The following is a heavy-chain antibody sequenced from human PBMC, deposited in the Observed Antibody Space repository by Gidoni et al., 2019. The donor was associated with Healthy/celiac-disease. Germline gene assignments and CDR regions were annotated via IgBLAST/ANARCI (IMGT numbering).Heavy chain of an antibody. D-gene: IGHD4-17*01. CDR2: IKQDGSEK. CDR3: ARDRNGDYAEYFQH. Sequence: EVQLVESGGGLVQPGGSLRLSCAASGLTLSSYWMSWVRQAPGKGLEWVANIKQDGSEKYYVDSVKGRFTISRDNAKNSLYLQMNSLRAEDTAVYYCARDRNGDYAEYFQHWGQGTLVTVSS. CDR1: GLTLSSYW. V-gene: IGHV3-7*01. J-gene: IGHJ1*01.